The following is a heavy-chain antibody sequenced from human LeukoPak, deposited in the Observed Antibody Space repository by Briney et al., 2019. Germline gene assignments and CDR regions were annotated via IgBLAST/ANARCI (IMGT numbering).Heavy chain of an antibody. CDR1: GFTFSSYD. CDR2: IRYDGSNE. CDR3: ARSRYNLDY. V-gene: IGHV3-33*01. D-gene: IGHD5-24*01. J-gene: IGHJ4*02. Sequence: GGSLRLSCAASGFTFSSYDMHWVRQAPGKGPEWVAIIRYDGSNENYADSVKGGFTISRDNSKKTLYLQMNSLRAEDTAVYYCARSRYNLDYWGQGTLVTVSS.